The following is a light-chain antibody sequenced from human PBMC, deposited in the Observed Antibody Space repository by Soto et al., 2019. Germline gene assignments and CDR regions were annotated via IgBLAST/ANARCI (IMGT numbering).Light chain of an antibody. V-gene: IGKV3-15*01. CDR3: QHYNNWPRT. J-gene: IGKJ1*01. Sequence: EIVMTQSPATLSVSPGERATLSCRASQSVSSNLAWYQQKPGQAPRLLIYGASTRATGIPARFGGSGSGTEFTLTISSLQSADFAVYYCQHYNNWPRTFGQGTKVDI. CDR2: GAS. CDR1: QSVSSN.